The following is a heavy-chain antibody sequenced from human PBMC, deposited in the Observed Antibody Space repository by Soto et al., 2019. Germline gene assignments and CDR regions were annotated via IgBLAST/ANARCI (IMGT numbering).Heavy chain of an antibody. CDR1: GFTFSSYS. J-gene: IGHJ6*02. D-gene: IGHD6-6*01. CDR2: ISSSSSYI. V-gene: IGHV3-21*01. Sequence: GGSLRLSCAASGFTFSSYSMNWVRQAPGKGLEWVSSISSSSSYIYYADSVKGRFTISRDNAKNSLYLQMNSLRAEDTAVYYCARDRRSSSNYYYYYYGMDVWGQGTTVTVSS. CDR3: ARDRRSSSNYYYYYYGMDV.